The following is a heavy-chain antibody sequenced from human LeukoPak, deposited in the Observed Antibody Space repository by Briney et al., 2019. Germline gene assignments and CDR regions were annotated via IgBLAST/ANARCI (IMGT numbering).Heavy chain of an antibody. Sequence: PGGSLRLSCAASGFPFSNYGMHWVRQTPGKGLEWVAVISYDGNNEYYADSVKGRFTISRDNSKRTLFLQMNSLRAEDTAVYHCAQHLGYCSSGTCYFTYWGQGTLVTVSS. CDR2: ISYDGNNE. J-gene: IGHJ4*02. CDR1: GFPFSNYG. V-gene: IGHV3-30*18. D-gene: IGHD2-15*01. CDR3: AQHLGYCSSGTCYFTY.